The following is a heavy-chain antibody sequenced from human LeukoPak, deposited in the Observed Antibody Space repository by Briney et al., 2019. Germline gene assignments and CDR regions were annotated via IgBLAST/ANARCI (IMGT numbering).Heavy chain of an antibody. V-gene: IGHV4-59*08. CDR3: AVVAVAGRGVLFDY. CDR1: GGSISSYY. Sequence: SETLSLTCTVSGGSISSYYWSWIRQPPGKGLEWIGYIYYSGSTNYNPSLKSRVTISVDTSKNQFSLKLSSVTAADTAVYYCAVVAVAGRGVLFDYWGQGTLVTVSS. D-gene: IGHD6-19*01. CDR2: IYYSGST. J-gene: IGHJ4*02.